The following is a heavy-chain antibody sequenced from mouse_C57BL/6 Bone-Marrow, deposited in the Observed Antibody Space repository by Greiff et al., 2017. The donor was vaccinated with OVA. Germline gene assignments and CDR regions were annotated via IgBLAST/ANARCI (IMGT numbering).Heavy chain of an antibody. CDR1: GYTFTSYW. Sequence: VHVKQSGTVLARPGASVKMSCKTSGYTFTSYWMHWVKQRPGQGLEWIGAIYPGNSDTSYNQKFKGKAKLTAVTSASTAYMELSSLTNEDSAVYYGTRYGYDDDWGQGTTLTVSS. V-gene: IGHV1-5*01. CDR2: IYPGNSDT. D-gene: IGHD2-14*01. CDR3: TRYGYDDD. J-gene: IGHJ2*01.